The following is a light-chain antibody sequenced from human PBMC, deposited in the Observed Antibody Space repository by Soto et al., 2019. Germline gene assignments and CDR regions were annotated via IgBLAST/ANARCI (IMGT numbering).Light chain of an antibody. Sequence: QSVLTQPRSVSGSPGQSVTISCTGTSSDVGGYNYVSWYQQHPGKAPKLMIYDVSKRPSGVPDRFSGSKSGNTASLTISGLQAEDEADYYCCSYAGSYVWVFGGGTKLTVL. V-gene: IGLV2-11*01. J-gene: IGLJ3*02. CDR3: CSYAGSYVWV. CDR1: SSDVGGYNY. CDR2: DVS.